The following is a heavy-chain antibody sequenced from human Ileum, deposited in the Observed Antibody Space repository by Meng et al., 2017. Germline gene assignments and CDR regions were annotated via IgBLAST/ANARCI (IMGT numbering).Heavy chain of an antibody. J-gene: IGHJ4*02. D-gene: IGHD6-19*01. Sequence: QVQLVQSGIEVKKPGASVKVSCKPSGYTFTTFGISWVRQAPGQELEWMGWIDPGNGNRNFAQKFQDRITLTTDTTTTTAYMELRSLRSDDTAIFYCARDRQWVFDYWGQGTLVTVSS. CDR1: GYTFTTFG. V-gene: IGHV1-18*01. CDR2: IDPGNGNR. CDR3: ARDRQWVFDY.